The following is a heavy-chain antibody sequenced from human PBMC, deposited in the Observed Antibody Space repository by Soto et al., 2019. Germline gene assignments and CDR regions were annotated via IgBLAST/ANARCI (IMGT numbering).Heavy chain of an antibody. J-gene: IGHJ6*02. Sequence: GGSLRLSCAASGFTFSSYWMHWVRQAPGKGLVWVSRINSDGSSTSYADSVKGRFTISRDNAKNTLYLQMNSLRAEDTAVYYCARAPLTYYYYGMDVRGQGTTVTVSS. CDR3: ARAPLTYYYYGMDV. CDR2: INSDGSST. CDR1: GFTFSSYW. D-gene: IGHD3-9*01. V-gene: IGHV3-74*01.